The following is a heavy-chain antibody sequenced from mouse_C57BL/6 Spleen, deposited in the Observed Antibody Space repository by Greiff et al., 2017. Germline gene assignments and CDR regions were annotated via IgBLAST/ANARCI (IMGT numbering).Heavy chain of an antibody. D-gene: IGHD3-3*01. Sequence: QVQLQQPGAELVRPGTSVKLSCKASGYTFTSYWMHWVKQRPGQGLEWIGVIDPSDSYTNYNQKFKGKATLTVDTSSSTAYMELSSLTSEDSAVYYCARGDWTGFAYWGQGTLVTVSA. V-gene: IGHV1-59*01. CDR2: IDPSDSYT. J-gene: IGHJ3*01. CDR1: GYTFTSYW. CDR3: ARGDWTGFAY.